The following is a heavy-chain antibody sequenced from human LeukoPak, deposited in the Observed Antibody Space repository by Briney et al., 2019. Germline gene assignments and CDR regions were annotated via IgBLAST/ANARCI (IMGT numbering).Heavy chain of an antibody. Sequence: GESLKISCKGSGYSFTSYWIGWVRQMPGKGLEWMGIIYPGDSDTRYSPSFQGQVTISADKSINPAYLQWSSLTASDTAMYYCARQYLYSSSGDFDYWGQGTLVTVSS. V-gene: IGHV5-51*01. CDR3: ARQYLYSSSGDFDY. J-gene: IGHJ4*02. D-gene: IGHD6-13*01. CDR1: GYSFTSYW. CDR2: IYPGDSDT.